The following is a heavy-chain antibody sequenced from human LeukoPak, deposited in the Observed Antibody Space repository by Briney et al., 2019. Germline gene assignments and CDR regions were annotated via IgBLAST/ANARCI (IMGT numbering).Heavy chain of an antibody. Sequence: SETLSLTCTVSGGSISSYYWSWIRQPPGKGLEWVGYIYYSGSTNYNPSLKSRVTISVDTSKNQFSLKLSSVTAADTAVYYCARRHWGPIDYWGQGTLVTVSS. D-gene: IGHD7-27*01. J-gene: IGHJ4*02. CDR3: ARRHWGPIDY. CDR1: GGSISSYY. CDR2: IYYSGST. V-gene: IGHV4-59*08.